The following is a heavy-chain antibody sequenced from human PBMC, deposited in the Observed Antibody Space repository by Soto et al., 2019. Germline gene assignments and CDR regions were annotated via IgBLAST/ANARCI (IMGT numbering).Heavy chain of an antibody. CDR2: IYYSGST. J-gene: IGHJ4*02. V-gene: IGHV4-39*02. Sequence: TSETLSLTCTVSGGSISTSSYHWAWIRQPPGKGLEWIASIYYSGSTYYNPSLKSRATMSVDTSKNQFSLKLTSVTAADTAVYYCAREYESSPTDWGQGTLVTVS. D-gene: IGHD6-13*01. CDR1: GGSISTSSYH. CDR3: AREYESSPTD.